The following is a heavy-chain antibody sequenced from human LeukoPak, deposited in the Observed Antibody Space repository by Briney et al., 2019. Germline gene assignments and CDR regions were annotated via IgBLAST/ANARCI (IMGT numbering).Heavy chain of an antibody. J-gene: IGHJ4*02. V-gene: IGHV1-2*02. CDR2: INPNSGVT. Sequence: AASVKVSCKASGYTFTGYYIHWVRQAPGQGLEWMGWINPNSGVTNYAQKFQGRVTMTRDTSISTDYMELSRLRSDDTAVYNCARGLATVTTSTDYWGQGTLVTVSS. CDR3: ARGLATVTTSTDY. D-gene: IGHD4-17*01. CDR1: GYTFTGYY.